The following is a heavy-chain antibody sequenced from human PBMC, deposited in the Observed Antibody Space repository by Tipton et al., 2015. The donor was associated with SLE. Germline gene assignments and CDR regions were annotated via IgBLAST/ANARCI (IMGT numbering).Heavy chain of an antibody. CDR3: AKEGMVRGVHLDY. J-gene: IGHJ4*02. Sequence: QLVQSGAEVKKPGSSVKVSCKASGGTFSSYTISWVRQAPGQGLEWMGRIIPILGIANYAQKFQGRVTITADKSTSTAYMELSSLRSEDTAVYYCAKEGMVRGVHLDYWGQGTLVTVSS. CDR1: GGTFSSYT. V-gene: IGHV1-69*09. CDR2: IIPILGIA. D-gene: IGHD3-10*01.